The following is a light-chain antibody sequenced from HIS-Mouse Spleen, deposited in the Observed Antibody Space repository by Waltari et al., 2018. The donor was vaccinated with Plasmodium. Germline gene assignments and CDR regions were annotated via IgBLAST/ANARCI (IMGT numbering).Light chain of an antibody. Sequence: QSALTQPASVSGSPGQSITISCTGTSSDVGGYNYVSWYQQHPGKTPKLMIYDVSNLPSGVSNRFSVSKPGNTASLTISGLHAEDEADYYCSSYTSSSTLVFGGGTQLTVL. CDR1: SSDVGGYNY. J-gene: IGLJ2*01. V-gene: IGLV2-14*03. CDR2: DVS. CDR3: SSYTSSSTLV.